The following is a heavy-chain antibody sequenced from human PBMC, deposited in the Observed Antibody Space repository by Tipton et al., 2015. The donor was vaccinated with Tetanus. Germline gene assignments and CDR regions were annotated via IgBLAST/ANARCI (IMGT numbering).Heavy chain of an antibody. V-gene: IGHV3-33*01. Sequence: SLRLSCAASGFTFNSYAMHWVRHIPGKGLEWVAVIWYDGNNKYYADSVKGRFTISRDNSKNIMYLQMNNLRADDTALYYCARDMKYSCSAYPPPFDHWGQGTLVTVSS. CDR1: GFTFNSYA. CDR3: ARDMKYSCSAYPPPFDH. D-gene: IGHD6-6*01. CDR2: IWYDGNNK. J-gene: IGHJ4*02.